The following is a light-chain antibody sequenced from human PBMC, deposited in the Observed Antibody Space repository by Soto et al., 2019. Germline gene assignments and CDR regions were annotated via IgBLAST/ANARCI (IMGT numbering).Light chain of an antibody. V-gene: IGLV2-14*01. CDR1: SSDVGGYNY. Sequence: QSALTQPASVSGSPGQSITISCTGTSSDVGGYNYVSWYQQHPGKAPKLMIYEVSNRPSGVSNRFSGSKSGNTASLTISGLQAEDEAVYYCSSYTSSTPLVFGTGTKLTVL. CDR2: EVS. CDR3: SSYTSSTPLV. J-gene: IGLJ1*01.